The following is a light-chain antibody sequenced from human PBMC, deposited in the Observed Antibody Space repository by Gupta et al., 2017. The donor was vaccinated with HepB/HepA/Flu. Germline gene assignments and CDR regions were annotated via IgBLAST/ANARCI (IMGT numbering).Light chain of an antibody. CDR3: HHFYSFPPS. V-gene: IGKV1-9*01. CDR1: QDISDS. J-gene: IGKJ2*03. CDR2: VAS. Sequence: DIQLTQSPSLLSASVGDRVTITCRASQDISDSLAWYQQKPGKAPKVLIYVASTLYGEVPSRFSGTGSGTEFTLTISSLQPEDFATYYCHHFYSFPPSFGLGTKVEIK.